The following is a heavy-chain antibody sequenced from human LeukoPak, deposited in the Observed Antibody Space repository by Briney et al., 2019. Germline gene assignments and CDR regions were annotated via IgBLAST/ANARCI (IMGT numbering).Heavy chain of an antibody. J-gene: IGHJ6*03. D-gene: IGHD3-10*01. CDR1: GGSFSGYY. Sequence: SETLSLTCAVYGGSFSGYYWSWIRQPPGKGLEWIGYIYYSGSTNYNPSLKSRVTISVDTSKNQFSLKLSSVTAADTAVYYCARGAGSSSDYYYYMDVWGKGTTVTVSS. CDR3: ARGAGSSSDYYYYMDV. V-gene: IGHV4-59*01. CDR2: IYYSGST.